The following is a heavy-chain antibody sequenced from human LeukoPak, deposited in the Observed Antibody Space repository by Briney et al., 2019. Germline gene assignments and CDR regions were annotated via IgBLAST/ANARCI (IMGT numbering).Heavy chain of an antibody. J-gene: IGHJ4*02. CDR2: IIPIFGTA. Sequence: SVKVSRKASGGTFISYAISWVRQAPGQGRDWMGGIIPIFGTANYAQKFQGRVAITADESTSTAYMELSSLRSEDTAVYYCARCWASSWYYLDYWGQGTLVTVSS. D-gene: IGHD6-13*01. CDR3: ARCWASSWYYLDY. CDR1: GGTFISYA. V-gene: IGHV1-69*13.